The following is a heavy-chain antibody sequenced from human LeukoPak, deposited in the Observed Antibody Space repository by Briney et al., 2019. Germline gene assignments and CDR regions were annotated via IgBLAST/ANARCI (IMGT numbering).Heavy chain of an antibody. CDR2: IRSKIHDGTT. Sequence: GGSLRLSCTASGFNFGDYNMNWVRQAPGKGLEGVGYIRSKIHDGTTGYAASVKGRFTISRDDSENIAYLQMTSLKTEDTAVYYCSRGQLNTYGPESHYWGQGDLVTVSS. D-gene: IGHD3-10*01. V-gene: IGHV3-49*04. CDR3: SRGQLNTYGPESHY. J-gene: IGHJ4*02. CDR1: GFNFGDYN.